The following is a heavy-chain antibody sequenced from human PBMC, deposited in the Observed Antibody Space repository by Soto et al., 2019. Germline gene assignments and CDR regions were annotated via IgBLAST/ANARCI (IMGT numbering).Heavy chain of an antibody. Sequence: PGGSLRLSCAASGFTFSNAWMNWVRQAPGKGLEWVSAISGSGGSTYYADSVKGRFTISRDNSKNTLYLQMNSLRAEDTAVYYCAKSGSGYTFDYWGQGTLVTVSS. J-gene: IGHJ4*02. D-gene: IGHD3-3*01. V-gene: IGHV3-23*01. CDR3: AKSGSGYTFDY. CDR1: GFTFSNAW. CDR2: ISGSGGST.